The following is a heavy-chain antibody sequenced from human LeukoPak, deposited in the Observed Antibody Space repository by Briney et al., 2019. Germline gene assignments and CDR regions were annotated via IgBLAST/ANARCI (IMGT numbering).Heavy chain of an antibody. J-gene: IGHJ4*02. D-gene: IGHD2-2*01. V-gene: IGHV3-33*06. CDR1: GFTFSSYG. Sequence: GRSLRLSCAASGFTFSSYGMHWVRQAPGKGLEWVAIIWYDGSNKYYADSVKGRFTISRDNSKNTLYLQMNSLRAEDTAVYYCAKDDRRYCSSTSCHDVDYWGQGTLVTVSS. CDR3: AKDDRRYCSSTSCHDVDY. CDR2: IWYDGSNK.